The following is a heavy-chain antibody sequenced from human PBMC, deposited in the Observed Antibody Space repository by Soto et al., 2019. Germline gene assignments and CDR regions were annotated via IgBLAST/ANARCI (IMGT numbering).Heavy chain of an antibody. Sequence: SETLSLTCAVYGGSFSGYYWSWIRQPPGKGLEWIGEINHSGSTNYNPSLKSRVTISVDTSKNQFSLKLSSVTAADTAVYYCASPGVYYGMDVWGQGTTVTVSS. CDR2: INHSGST. V-gene: IGHV4-34*01. CDR1: GGSFSGYY. D-gene: IGHD2-8*01. J-gene: IGHJ6*02. CDR3: ASPGVYYGMDV.